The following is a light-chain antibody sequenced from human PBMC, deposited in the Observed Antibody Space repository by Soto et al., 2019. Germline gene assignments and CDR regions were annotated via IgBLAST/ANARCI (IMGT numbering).Light chain of an antibody. CDR3: QQYGTSPRT. CDR1: QSVSSSY. V-gene: IGKV3-20*01. Sequence: EIVLTQSPGTLSLSPGERATLSCRASQSVSSSYLAWYQHKPGQAPRLLIYGASSRATGIPDRFSGSGSGTDFTLTISRLEPEDFAVYVCQQYGTSPRTFGQGTKVEIK. CDR2: GAS. J-gene: IGKJ2*01.